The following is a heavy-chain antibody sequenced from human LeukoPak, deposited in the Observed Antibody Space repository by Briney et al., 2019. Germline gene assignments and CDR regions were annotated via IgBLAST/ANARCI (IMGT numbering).Heavy chain of an antibody. CDR2: ISSSGNP. CDR3: ARVNLYDSSASFFASSYYYMDV. CDR1: GGSVSSQY. D-gene: IGHD1-1*01. Sequence: SDTLSLTCSVSGGSVSSQYWIWIRQPPGKGLEWVGLISSSGNPVYTPSLKSRVTMSRDTSTNQVSLTLRAVAAADTAVYYCARVNLYDSSASFFASSYYYMDVWSKGTTVTVSS. V-gene: IGHV4-59*02. J-gene: IGHJ6*03.